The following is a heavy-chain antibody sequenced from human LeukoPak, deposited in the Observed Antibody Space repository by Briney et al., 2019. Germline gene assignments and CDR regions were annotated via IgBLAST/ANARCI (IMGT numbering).Heavy chain of an antibody. CDR1: GGSFSGYY. V-gene: IGHV4-34*01. D-gene: IGHD3-22*01. CDR2: INHSGST. Sequence: PSETLSLTCAVYGGSFSGYYWSWIRQPPGKGLEWIGEINHSGSTNYNPSLKSRVTISVDTSKNQFSLKLSSVTAADTAVYYCARGVTYYYDSSGYRNWFDPRGQGTLVTVSS. CDR3: ARGVTYYYDSSGYRNWFDP. J-gene: IGHJ5*02.